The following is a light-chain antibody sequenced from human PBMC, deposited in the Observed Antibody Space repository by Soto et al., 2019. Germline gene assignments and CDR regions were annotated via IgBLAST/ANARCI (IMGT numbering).Light chain of an antibody. V-gene: IGKV3-20*01. Sequence: EIVLTQSPGTLSLSPGETATLSCRASQAVSSSYLAWYQQKPGQAPRVLIYDASTRAAGSPDRFSGSGYGADFTLTISSLEPEDFAVYYCQQYGMGYIFGQGNKLEIK. CDR2: DAS. CDR1: QAVSSSY. CDR3: QQYGMGYI. J-gene: IGKJ2*01.